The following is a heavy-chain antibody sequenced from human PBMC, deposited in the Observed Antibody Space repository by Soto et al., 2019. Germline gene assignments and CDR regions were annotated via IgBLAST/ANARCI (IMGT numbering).Heavy chain of an antibody. CDR3: ARGSFWAVAGPPR. J-gene: IGHJ4*02. CDR1: GGSFSGYY. D-gene: IGHD6-19*01. V-gene: IGHV4-34*01. Sequence: TSDTLSLTCAVYGGSFSGYYWSWIRQPPGKGLEWIGEINHSGSTNYNPSLKSRVTISVDTSKNQFSLKLSSVTAADTAVYYCARGSFWAVAGPPRWGQGTLVTVSS. CDR2: INHSGST.